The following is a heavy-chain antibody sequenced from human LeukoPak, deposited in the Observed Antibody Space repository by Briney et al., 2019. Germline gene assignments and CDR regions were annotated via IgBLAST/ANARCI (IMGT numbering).Heavy chain of an antibody. J-gene: IGHJ4*02. D-gene: IGHD3-3*01. V-gene: IGHV1-2*02. CDR1: GYTFTGYY. Sequence: ASVKVSCKASGYTFTGYYMHWVRQAPGQGLEWMGWINPNSGGTNHAQKFQGRVTMTRDTSISTAYMELSRLRSDDTAVHYCARASSDFWSGYSSAIDYWGQGTLVTVSS. CDR2: INPNSGGT. CDR3: ARASSDFWSGYSSAIDY.